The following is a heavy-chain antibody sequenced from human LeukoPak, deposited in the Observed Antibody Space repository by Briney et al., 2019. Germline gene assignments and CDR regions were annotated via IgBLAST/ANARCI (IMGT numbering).Heavy chain of an antibody. Sequence: SGTLSLTCTVSGGSISSGGYYWSWIRQHPGKGLEWIGYIYYSGSTYYNPSLKSRVTISVDTSKNQFSLKLSSVTAADTAVYYCASNTAMGPSHAFDIWGQGTMVTVSS. J-gene: IGHJ3*02. D-gene: IGHD5-18*01. CDR3: ASNTAMGPSHAFDI. CDR2: IYYSGST. V-gene: IGHV4-31*03. CDR1: GGSISSGGYY.